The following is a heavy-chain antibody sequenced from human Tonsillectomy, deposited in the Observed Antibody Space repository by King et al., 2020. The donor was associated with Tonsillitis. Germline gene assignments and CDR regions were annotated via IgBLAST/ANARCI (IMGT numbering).Heavy chain of an antibody. CDR3: ARAGVYGDYSRGAFDI. V-gene: IGHV4-34*01. Sequence: VQLQQWGAGLLKPSETLSLSCAVYGGSVSGYYWGGIRQPPGNGLEWIGEINNSGRTNYNQSLKSRVTISVDTSKNQFSLKLSSVTAADTAVYYCARAGVYGDYSRGAFDIWGQGTMVTVSS. CDR2: INNSGRT. J-gene: IGHJ3*02. D-gene: IGHD4-17*01. CDR1: GGSVSGYY.